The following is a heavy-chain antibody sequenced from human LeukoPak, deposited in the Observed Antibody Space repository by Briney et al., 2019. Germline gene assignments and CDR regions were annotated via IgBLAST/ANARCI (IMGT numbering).Heavy chain of an antibody. CDR3: ARNLVGKTDFDH. CDR2: INAGNGET. V-gene: IGHV1-3*01. Sequence: ASVKVSCKASGYSFSDYAMHWVRQAPGQRLEWMGWINAGNGETKYSQKFQGRVTITRDTSASTVHMELSSLILEDTAVYYCARNLVGKTDFDHWGQGTLVTVSS. J-gene: IGHJ4*02. CDR1: GYSFSDYA. D-gene: IGHD6-19*01.